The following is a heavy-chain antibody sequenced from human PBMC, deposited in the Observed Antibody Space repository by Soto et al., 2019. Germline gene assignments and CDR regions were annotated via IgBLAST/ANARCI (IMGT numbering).Heavy chain of an antibody. J-gene: IGHJ5*02. V-gene: IGHV1-18*04. CDR3: ARVGMDIVVVPAAMEHWFDP. D-gene: IGHD2-2*03. Sequence: RASVKVSFKASGYTFTSYGISWVRQAPGQGLEWMGWISAYNGNTNYAQKLQGRVTMTTDTSTSTAYMELRSLRSDDTAVYYCARVGMDIVVVPAAMEHWFDPWGQGTLVTVSS. CDR1: GYTFTSYG. CDR2: ISAYNGNT.